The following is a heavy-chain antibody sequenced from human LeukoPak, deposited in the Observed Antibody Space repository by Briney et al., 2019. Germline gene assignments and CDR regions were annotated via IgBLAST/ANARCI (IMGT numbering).Heavy chain of an antibody. J-gene: IGHJ4*02. CDR3: ARLGPAPPPSSSFFDY. D-gene: IGHD6-6*01. CDR2: IYPGDSDT. V-gene: IGHV5-51*03. Sequence: PGESLKISCKGSGYSFTNYCITWVRQMPGKGLEWMGIIYPGDSDTRYSPSFQGQVTISVDKSISTAYLQWSSLKASDTAMYYCARLGPAPPPSSSFFDYWGQGTLVTVSS. CDR1: GYSFTNYC.